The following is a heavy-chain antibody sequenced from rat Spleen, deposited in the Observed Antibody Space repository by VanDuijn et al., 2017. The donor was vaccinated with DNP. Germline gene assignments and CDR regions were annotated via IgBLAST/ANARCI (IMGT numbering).Heavy chain of an antibody. D-gene: IGHD4-6*01. CDR2: ITSSGGST. CDR3: ARSGRWAAMDA. J-gene: IGHJ4*01. V-gene: IGHV5-31*01. Sequence: EVQLVESGGDLVQPGRSLKLSCVASGFTFNNYWMTWIRQVPGKGLEWVASITSSGGSTSYPDSVKGRFTISRDNAKNTLYLQMNSLRSEDTATYYWARSGRWAAMDAWGQGTSVTVSS. CDR1: GFTFNNYW.